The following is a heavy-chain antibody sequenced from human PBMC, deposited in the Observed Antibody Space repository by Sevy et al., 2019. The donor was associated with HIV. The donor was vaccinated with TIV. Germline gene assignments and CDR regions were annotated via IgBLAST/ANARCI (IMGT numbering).Heavy chain of an antibody. V-gene: IGHV3-23*01. CDR1: GFTFSNYA. J-gene: IGHJ6*02. D-gene: IGHD2-2*01. Sequence: GGSLRLSFAASGFTFSNYAMSWVRQAPGKGLEWVSSISRSGSSTAYADSVKVRFTISRDNSMKTLYLQMNSLRAEDTAVYYCAKVDVVVPVADYGLDVWGQGTTVTVSS. CDR2: ISRSGSST. CDR3: AKVDVVVPVADYGLDV.